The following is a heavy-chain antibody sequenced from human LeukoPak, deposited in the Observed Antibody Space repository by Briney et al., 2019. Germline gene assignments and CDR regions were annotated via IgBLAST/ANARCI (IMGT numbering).Heavy chain of an antibody. Sequence: PGGSLRLSCAASGILVSNNYMSWVRQAPGEGLEWVSVLYSDRTTYYADSVKGRFTISRDNSKNTLYLVVNSLRADDTAVYYCARTLVRSGVYDAFDIWGQGTLVTVSS. J-gene: IGHJ3*02. CDR1: GILVSNNY. V-gene: IGHV3-53*01. CDR2: LYSDRTT. D-gene: IGHD2-2*01. CDR3: ARTLVRSGVYDAFDI.